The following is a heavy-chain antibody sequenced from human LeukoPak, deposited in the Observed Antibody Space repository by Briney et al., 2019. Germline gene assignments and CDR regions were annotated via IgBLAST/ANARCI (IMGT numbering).Heavy chain of an antibody. J-gene: IGHJ5*02. CDR2: TYYRSKWYN. Sequence: SQTLSLTCAISGDSASSNSAAWNWIRQSPSRGLEWLGRTYYRSKWYNDYAVSVKSRITINPDTSKNQFSLQLNSVTPEDTAVYYCAKTYSSSWYSIPRRWFDPWGQGTLVTVSS. CDR3: AKTYSSSWYSIPRRWFDP. V-gene: IGHV6-1*01. CDR1: GDSASSNSAA. D-gene: IGHD6-13*01.